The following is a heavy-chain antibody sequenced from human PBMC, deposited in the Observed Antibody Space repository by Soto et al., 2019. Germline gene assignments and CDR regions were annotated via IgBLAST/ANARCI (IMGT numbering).Heavy chain of an antibody. D-gene: IGHD2-15*01. CDR3: ASDHRWSNPYYCMDV. J-gene: IGHJ6*02. Sequence: QVQLQESGPGLVKPSQTLSLTCTVSGDSISSNGYYWSWIRQHPGKVLEWIGYIYYSGSTYYNPSLKSRVTISLDTSKKQFSLKLSSVTAADTAVYYGASDHRWSNPYYCMDVWGQGTTVTVSS. V-gene: IGHV4-31*03. CDR2: IYYSGST. CDR1: GDSISSNGYY.